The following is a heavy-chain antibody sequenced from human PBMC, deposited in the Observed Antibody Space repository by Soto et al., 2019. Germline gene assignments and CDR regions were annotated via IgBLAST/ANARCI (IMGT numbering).Heavy chain of an antibody. D-gene: IGHD3-3*01. CDR1: GFTFSSYS. CDR2: FRSSGDDGTT. V-gene: IGHV3-23*01. CDR3: AKGGYYTLFDI. Sequence: GGSLRLSCAASGFTFSSYSMSWVRQAPGKGLEWVSGFRSSGDDGTTYYADSVKGRFTISRDNSNNTLSLQMHILRVEDTAVYFCAKGGYYTLFDIWGQGTMVTVS. J-gene: IGHJ3*02.